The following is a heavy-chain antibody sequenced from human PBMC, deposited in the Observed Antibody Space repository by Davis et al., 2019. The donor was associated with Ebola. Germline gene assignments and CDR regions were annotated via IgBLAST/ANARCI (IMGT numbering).Heavy chain of an antibody. Sequence: GESLKISCAASGFTFSSYWMSWVRQAPGKGLEWVTMITHDGGNKYYADSVKGRFTISRDNSKSTLLLQMNSLRAEDTAVYYCAKDRGYSSGWFDHNFDYWGQGALVTVSS. V-gene: IGHV3-30*18. CDR3: AKDRGYSSGWFDHNFDY. CDR2: ITHDGGNK. J-gene: IGHJ4*02. D-gene: IGHD6-19*01. CDR1: GFTFSSYW.